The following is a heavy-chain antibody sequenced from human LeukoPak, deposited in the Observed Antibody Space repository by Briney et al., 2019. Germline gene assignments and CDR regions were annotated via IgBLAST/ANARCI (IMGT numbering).Heavy chain of an antibody. J-gene: IGHJ4*02. Sequence: GGSLRLSSATSGVTYSSCIMAWVRHAPGEGLEWVSTISGSGGSTYYADSVKGRFTISRDNSMNTLYLQMNSLTAEDTAVYYCAKRHCSSTHCYAFDYWGQGTLVTVSS. CDR2: ISGSGGST. D-gene: IGHD2-2*01. V-gene: IGHV3-23*01. CDR1: GVTYSSCI. CDR3: AKRHCSSTHCYAFDY.